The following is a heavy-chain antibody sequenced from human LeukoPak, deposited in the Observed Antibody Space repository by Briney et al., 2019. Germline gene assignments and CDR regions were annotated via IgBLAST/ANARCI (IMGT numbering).Heavy chain of an antibody. V-gene: IGHV3-49*04. D-gene: IGHD3-10*01. J-gene: IGHJ6*04. CDR1: GFTFGDYS. Sequence: GGSLRLSCAASGFTFGDYSMTWVRQAPGKGLEWVGFIRSKAYGGTTDYAASVKGRFTISRDDSKSIAYLQMNSLKTEDTAMYYCCRGGITMIRGGMDVWGKGTTVTVSS. CDR3: CRGGITMIRGGMDV. CDR2: IRSKAYGGTT.